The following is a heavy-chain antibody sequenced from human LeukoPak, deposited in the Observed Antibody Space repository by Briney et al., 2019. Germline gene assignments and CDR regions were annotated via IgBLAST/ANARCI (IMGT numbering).Heavy chain of an antibody. J-gene: IGHJ4*02. V-gene: IGHV3-23*01. Sequence: GGSLRLSCAASGFTFSNPWMTWVRQAPGKGLEWVSGISSSGGDTPHADSVKGRFSISRDNSKNTLYLQMNSLRVEDTAMYYCVRKVAGAAPFDSWGRGTLVTVSP. CDR1: GFTFSNPW. CDR2: ISSSGGDT. D-gene: IGHD6-19*01. CDR3: VRKVAGAAPFDS.